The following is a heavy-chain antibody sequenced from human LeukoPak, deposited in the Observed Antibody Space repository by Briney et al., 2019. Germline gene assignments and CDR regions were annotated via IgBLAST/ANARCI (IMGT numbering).Heavy chain of an antibody. CDR1: GYTFTNYG. J-gene: IGHJ4*02. CDR3: ARDASSSSWPYYFDY. Sequence: GASVKVSCKTSGYTFTNYGISWVRQAPGQGLEWMGWISGYNGNTNYAQKLQGRVIMTTDTSTSTAYMELRSLRSDDTAVYYCARDASSSSWPYYFDYWGQGTLVTVSS. V-gene: IGHV1-18*01. CDR2: ISGYNGNT. D-gene: IGHD6-13*01.